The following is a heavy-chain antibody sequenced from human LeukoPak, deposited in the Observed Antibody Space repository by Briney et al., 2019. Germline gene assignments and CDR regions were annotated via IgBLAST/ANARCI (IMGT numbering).Heavy chain of an antibody. D-gene: IGHD5-24*01. J-gene: IGHJ5*02. CDR3: ARDHELRWFDP. CDR1: GGTFSSYA. Sequence: GSSVKVSCKASGGTFSSYAISWVRQAPGQGLEWMGRIIPILGIANYAQKFQGRVTMTGDTSTSTVYMELSSLRSEDTAVYYCARDHELRWFDPWGQGTLVTVSS. V-gene: IGHV1-69*04. CDR2: IIPILGIA.